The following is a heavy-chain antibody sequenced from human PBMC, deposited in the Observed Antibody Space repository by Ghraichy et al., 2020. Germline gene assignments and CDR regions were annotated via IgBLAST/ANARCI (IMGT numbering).Heavy chain of an antibody. D-gene: IGHD4-17*01. CDR3: ARGPSGNYGDYG. CDR1: GGSFSGYY. CDR2: INHSGST. J-gene: IGHJ4*02. V-gene: IGHV4-34*01. Sequence: SETLSLTCAVYGGSFSGYYWSWIRQPPGKGLEWIGEINHSGSTNYNPSLKSRVTISVDTSKNQFSLKLSSVTAADTAVYYCARGPSGNYGDYGWGQGTLVTVSS.